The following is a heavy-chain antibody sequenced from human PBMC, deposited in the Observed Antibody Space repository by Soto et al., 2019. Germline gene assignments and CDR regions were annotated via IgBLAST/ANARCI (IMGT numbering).Heavy chain of an antibody. V-gene: IGHV4-39*01. CDR2: IYYSGRT. Sequence: SSETLSLTCIVSGESISSSSYYWGWIRQPPGKGLDWIGSIYYSGRTYYNPSFKSRVTISIDTSKNQFSLTLSSVTATDTAVYYCARQRTTVVTQAYFDHWGQGALVTVSS. CDR1: GESISSSSYY. CDR3: ARQRTTVVTQAYFDH. D-gene: IGHD2-21*02. J-gene: IGHJ4*02.